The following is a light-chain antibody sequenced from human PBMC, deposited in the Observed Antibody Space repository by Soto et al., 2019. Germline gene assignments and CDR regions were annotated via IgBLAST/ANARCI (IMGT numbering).Light chain of an antibody. CDR2: DAS. CDR3: QQGNNWPLT. V-gene: IGKV3-11*01. Sequence: IVLTQSPATLSLSPGERATLSCRASQSVSSYLAWYQKKPGQPPRLLIYDASNRATDIPARFSGSGSGTDFTLTISSLAPEDFAIYYCQQGNNWPLTFGGGTMVEIK. J-gene: IGKJ4*01. CDR1: QSVSSY.